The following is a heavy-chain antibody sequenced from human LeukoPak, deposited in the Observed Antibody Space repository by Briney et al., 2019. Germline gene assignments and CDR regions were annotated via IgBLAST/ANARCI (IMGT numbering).Heavy chain of an antibody. CDR2: ISSSGSTI. CDR1: GFTFSSYE. CDR3: ARDYSSGSNFDY. D-gene: IGHD3-22*01. J-gene: IGHJ4*02. V-gene: IGHV3-48*03. Sequence: GGSLRLSCAASGFTFSSYEMNWVRQAPGKGLEWVSYISSSGSTIYYADSVKGRFTISRDNAKNSLYLQMNSLRAEDTAVYYCARDYSSGSNFDYWGQGTLVTVSS.